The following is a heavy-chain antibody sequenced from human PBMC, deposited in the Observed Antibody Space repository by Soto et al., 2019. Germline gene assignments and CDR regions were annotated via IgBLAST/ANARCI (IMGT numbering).Heavy chain of an antibody. CDR3: ASPIDMPTVTHRAYYYYGMDF. CDR2: IIPIFGTA. J-gene: IGHJ6*02. CDR1: GGTFSSYA. D-gene: IGHD4-4*01. Sequence: QVQLVQSGAEVKKPGSSVKVSCEASGGTFSSYAISWVRQAPGQGLEWMGGIIPIFGTANYAQKFQGRVTITADKSTSTAYMELSRLRSEDTAVYYCASPIDMPTVTHRAYYYYGMDFWGQGTTVTVSS. V-gene: IGHV1-69*06.